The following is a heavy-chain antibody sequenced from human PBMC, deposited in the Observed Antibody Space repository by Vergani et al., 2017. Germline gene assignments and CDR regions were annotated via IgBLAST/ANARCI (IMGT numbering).Heavy chain of an antibody. CDR2: VFYGGRT. CDR1: GDSISTSSYA. D-gene: IGHD2-21*01. CDR3: ARHISVVRPSSMTAFDY. V-gene: IGHV4-39*01. Sequence: QMQLQESGPGLVMPSETLSLSCTVSGDSISTSSYAWGWIRQPPGKTLEWIGTVFYGGRTSYNPSLKSRVTLSLDTSKKQISLHLTSVTAADTAVYYCARHISVVRPSSMTAFDYWGQGTLVTVSS. J-gene: IGHJ4*02.